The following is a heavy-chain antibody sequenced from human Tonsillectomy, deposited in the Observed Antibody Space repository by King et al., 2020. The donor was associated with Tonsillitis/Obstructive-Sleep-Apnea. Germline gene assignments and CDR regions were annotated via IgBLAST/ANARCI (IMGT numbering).Heavy chain of an antibody. CDR3: ARASGMGGDYWSYFDY. CDR2: IYYSGST. CDR1: GGSISSYY. D-gene: IGHD4-17*01. J-gene: IGHJ4*02. V-gene: IGHV4-59*01. Sequence: VQLQESGTGLVKPSETLSLTCTVSGGSISSYYWSWIRQPPGKGLEWIGYIYYSGSTNYNPSLKSRVTISVDTSKTQFSLKLSSVTAADTAVYYCARASGMGGDYWSYFDYWGQGTLVTVSS.